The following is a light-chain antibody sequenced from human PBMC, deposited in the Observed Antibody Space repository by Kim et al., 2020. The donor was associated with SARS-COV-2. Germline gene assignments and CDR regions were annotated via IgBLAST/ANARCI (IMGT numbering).Light chain of an antibody. CDR1: NIATKN. V-gene: IGLV3-21*04. CDR2: YDS. J-gene: IGLJ2*01. CDR3: QVWDGGGDQMI. Sequence: SYELTQPPSVSVAPGQTARISCGGNNIATKNVYCYQQKPGQAPVLVIYYDSDRTSEIPERFSGYNSGNTATLTISMVEAGDEGDYYCQVWDGGGDQMIFGGGTKLTVL.